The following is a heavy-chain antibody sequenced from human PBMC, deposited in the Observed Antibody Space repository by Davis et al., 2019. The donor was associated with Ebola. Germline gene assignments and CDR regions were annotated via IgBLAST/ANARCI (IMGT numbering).Heavy chain of an antibody. V-gene: IGHV1-2*02. CDR1: GYTFTSYG. J-gene: IGHJ5*02. CDR3: AREVLSDP. Sequence: ASVKVSCKAPGYTFTSYGISWVRQAPGQGLEWMGWINPNSGGTNYAQKFQGRVTMTRDTSISTAYMELSRLRSDDTAVYYCAREVLSDPWGQGTLVTVSS. CDR2: INPNSGGT.